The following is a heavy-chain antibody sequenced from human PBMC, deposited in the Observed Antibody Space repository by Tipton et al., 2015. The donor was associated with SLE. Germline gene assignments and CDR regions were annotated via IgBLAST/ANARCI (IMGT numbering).Heavy chain of an antibody. CDR2: IYYNGST. D-gene: IGHD3-16*01. V-gene: IGHV4-59*01. J-gene: IGHJ2*01. CDR1: GGSISSYY. Sequence: TLSLTCTVSGGSISSYYWSWIRQPPGKGLEWIGYIYYNGSTNYNPSLKSRVTISVDTSKNQFSLKLSSVTAADTAVYYCATGDSSWFFALWGRGTLVTVSS. CDR3: ATGDSSWFFAL.